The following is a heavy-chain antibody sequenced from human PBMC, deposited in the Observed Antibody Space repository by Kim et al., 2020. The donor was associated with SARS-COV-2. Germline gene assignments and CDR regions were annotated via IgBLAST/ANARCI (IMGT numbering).Heavy chain of an antibody. D-gene: IGHD6-13*01. J-gene: IGHJ4*01. CDR2: T. V-gene: IGHV4-31*02. Sequence: TSTHPAPKRRVTISVDTSKNQFSLKLSSVTAADTAVYYCARDGSWYYFDYWGQGTLVTVSS. CDR3: ARDGSWYYFDY.